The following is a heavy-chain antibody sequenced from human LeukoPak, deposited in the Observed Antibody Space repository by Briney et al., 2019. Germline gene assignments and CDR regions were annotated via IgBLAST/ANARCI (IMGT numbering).Heavy chain of an antibody. J-gene: IGHJ4*02. Sequence: PGGSLRLSCAASGFTFNSYSMHWVRQAPGKGLEWVTAISDDETYKFYADSVKGRFTISRDISKNTLYLQMNSLRAEDTAVYYCARRAGGYSHPYDYWGQGILVTVSS. CDR2: ISDDETYK. CDR3: ARRAGGYSHPYDY. D-gene: IGHD4-23*01. V-gene: IGHV3-30*14. CDR1: GFTFNSYS.